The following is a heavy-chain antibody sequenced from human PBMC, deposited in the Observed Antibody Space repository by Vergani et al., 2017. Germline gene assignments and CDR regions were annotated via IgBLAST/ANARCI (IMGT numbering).Heavy chain of an antibody. J-gene: IGHJ4*02. CDR1: GFTFDDYA. Sequence: EVQLVESGGGLVQPGRSLRLSCAASGFTFDDYAMHWVRQAPGKGLEWVSGISWNSGSIGYAESVKGRFTISRDNAKNSMYLQMNSLRAEDTALYYFAKAMITFGGVIVNDFDYWGQGTLVTVSS. CDR2: ISWNSGSI. D-gene: IGHD3-16*02. V-gene: IGHV3-9*01. CDR3: AKAMITFGGVIVNDFDY.